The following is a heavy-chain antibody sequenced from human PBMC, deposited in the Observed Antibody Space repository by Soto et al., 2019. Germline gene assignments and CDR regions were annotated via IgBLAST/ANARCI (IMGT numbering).Heavy chain of an antibody. Sequence: SENLSLTCDVSGDSFSGYFCNWLRQPPGKGLEWIGEISHVGRARYNPSLETRITISVDTSKTQLSLNLTSVTDADTAVYYCARGYGYFRQWGQGALVTVSA. V-gene: IGHV4-34*01. CDR3: ARGYGYFRQ. CDR2: ISHVGRA. CDR1: GDSFSGYF. D-gene: IGHD4-17*01. J-gene: IGHJ4*02.